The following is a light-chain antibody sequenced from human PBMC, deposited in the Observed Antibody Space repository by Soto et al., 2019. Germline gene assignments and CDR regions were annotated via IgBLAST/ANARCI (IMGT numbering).Light chain of an antibody. CDR3: QQYNNWPPIT. Sequence: EIVLTQSQATLSLSPGERATLSCRASQSFSSSLAWYQQKPGQAPRLLIYDASNRATGIPARFSGSGSGTDFTLTISSLEPEDFAVYYCQQYNNWPPITFGQGTRLESK. V-gene: IGKV3-11*01. CDR2: DAS. CDR1: QSFSSS. J-gene: IGKJ5*01.